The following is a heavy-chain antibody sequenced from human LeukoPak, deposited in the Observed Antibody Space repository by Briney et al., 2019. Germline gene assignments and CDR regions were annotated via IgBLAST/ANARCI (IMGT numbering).Heavy chain of an antibody. D-gene: IGHD6-6*01. CDR2: IKQDGSQK. V-gene: IGHV3-7*01. CDR1: GFTFSSNG. J-gene: IGHJ4*02. CDR3: ARESFAARWD. Sequence: GGSLRLSCVASGFTFSSNGMHWVRQAPGKGLEWVANIKQDGSQKYYVDSVKGRFTISRDNANNLLYLQMNSLRAEDTAVYYCARESFAARWDWGQGTLVTVSS.